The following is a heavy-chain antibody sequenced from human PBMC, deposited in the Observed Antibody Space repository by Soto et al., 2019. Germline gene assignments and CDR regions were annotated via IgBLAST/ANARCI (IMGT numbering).Heavy chain of an antibody. CDR3: ASGYDLPIDY. D-gene: IGHD5-12*01. J-gene: IGHJ4*02. Sequence: AETLSLTCAVSGGSFSSYYWSWIRQPPGKGLEWIGYICYSGSTNYNPSLTSRVTIAVDTSKNQFSLKLSSVTAADTAVYYCASGYDLPIDYWGQGTLVTVSS. CDR2: ICYSGST. V-gene: IGHV4-59*01. CDR1: GGSFSSYY.